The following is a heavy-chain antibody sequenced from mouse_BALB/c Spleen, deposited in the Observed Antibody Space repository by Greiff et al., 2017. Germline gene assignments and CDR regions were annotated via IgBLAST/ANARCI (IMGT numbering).Heavy chain of an antibody. D-gene: IGHD4-1*01. Sequence: VHVKQSGAELVKPGASVKLSCTASGFNIKDTYMHWVKQRPEQGLEWIGRIDPANGNTKYDPKFQGKATITADTSSNTAYLQLSSLTSEDTAVYYCARDPLGLWGQGTLVTVSA. V-gene: IGHV14-3*02. J-gene: IGHJ3*01. CDR3: ARDPLGL. CDR1: GFNIKDTY. CDR2: IDPANGNT.